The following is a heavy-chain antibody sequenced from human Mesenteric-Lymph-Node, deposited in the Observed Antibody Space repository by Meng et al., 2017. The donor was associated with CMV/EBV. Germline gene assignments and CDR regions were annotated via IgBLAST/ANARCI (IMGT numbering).Heavy chain of an antibody. V-gene: IGHV1-2*02. J-gene: IGHJ4*02. D-gene: IGHD2-15*01. CDR2: INPNSGDT. Sequence: ASVKVSCKASGYTFTGFYIHWVRQAPGQGLEWIGWINPNSGDTNYAQRFQGRVTMTRDTSISTSYMELSRLRSDDTAVYYCAREGAMVAATLGYWGQGTLVTVSS. CDR1: GYTFTGFY. CDR3: AREGAMVAATLGY.